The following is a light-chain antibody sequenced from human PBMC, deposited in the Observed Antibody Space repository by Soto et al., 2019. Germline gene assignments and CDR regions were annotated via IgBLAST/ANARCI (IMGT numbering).Light chain of an antibody. CDR3: QQYGSSPPIT. Sequence: EIVLTQSPGTLSLSPGERATLSCRASQSVSNRYLAWYQQKSGQAPRLLISGASSRATGIPDRFSGSGSGTDFTLTISRLETEDFAVYYCQQYGSSPPITFGQGTRLEIK. J-gene: IGKJ5*01. V-gene: IGKV3-20*01. CDR1: QSVSNRY. CDR2: GAS.